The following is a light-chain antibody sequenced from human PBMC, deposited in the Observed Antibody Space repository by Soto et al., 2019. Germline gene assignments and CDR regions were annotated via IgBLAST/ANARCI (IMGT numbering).Light chain of an antibody. V-gene: IGKV1-5*03. CDR1: QSISSW. CDR3: QQYVTAFRS. Sequence: DIQMTQSPSTLSASVGDTVTITCRASQSISSWLAWYQQKPGTAPKLLIYKASSLESGVPSRFSGSGSGTEFTLTISSLQPDDFATYYCQQYVTAFRSFGQGTKVDIK. J-gene: IGKJ1*01. CDR2: KAS.